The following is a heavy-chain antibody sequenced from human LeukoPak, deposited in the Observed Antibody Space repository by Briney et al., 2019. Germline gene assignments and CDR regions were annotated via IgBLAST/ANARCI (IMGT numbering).Heavy chain of an antibody. J-gene: IGHJ3*02. V-gene: IGHV3-30*04. CDR2: ISHDGSNK. CDR1: GFTFSSYA. Sequence: PGGSLRLSCAASGFTFSSYAMHWVRQAPGKGLEWVAAISHDGSNKYSADSVKGRFTIPRDNSKNTLYLQMNSLRAEDTAVYYCARVFGRWLQFRDDAFDIWGQGTMVTVSS. CDR3: ARVFGRWLQFRDDAFDI. D-gene: IGHD5-24*01.